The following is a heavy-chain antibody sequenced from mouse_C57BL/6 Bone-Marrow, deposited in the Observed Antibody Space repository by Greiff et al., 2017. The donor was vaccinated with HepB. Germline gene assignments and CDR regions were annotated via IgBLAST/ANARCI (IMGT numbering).Heavy chain of an antibody. J-gene: IGHJ1*03. CDR2: IDPEDGET. D-gene: IGHD1-1*01. Sequence: VQLQQSGAELVKPGASVKLSCTASGFNIKDYYMHWVKQRTEQGLEWIGRIDPEDGETKYAPKFQGKATITADTSSTTAYLQLSSLTSKDTAVYYCAWGYYGSSYDRYFDVWGTGTTVTVSS. CDR3: AWGYYGSSYDRYFDV. V-gene: IGHV14-2*01. CDR1: GFNIKDYY.